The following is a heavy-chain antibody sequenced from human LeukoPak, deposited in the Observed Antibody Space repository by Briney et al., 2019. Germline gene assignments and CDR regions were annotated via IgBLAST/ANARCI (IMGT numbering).Heavy chain of an antibody. CDR2: ISGSGGST. CDR1: GFTFNNYA. D-gene: IGHD3-22*01. Sequence: GGSLRLSCAASGFTFNNYAMSWGRQAPGKGLWWVSGISGSGGSTYYADSVKGRFTISRDNSKNTLYLQMNRLRAEDTAVYFCAKDPLSYYDSSGYRYFDYWGQGTLVTVSS. V-gene: IGHV3-23*01. CDR3: AKDPLSYYDSSGYRYFDY. J-gene: IGHJ4*02.